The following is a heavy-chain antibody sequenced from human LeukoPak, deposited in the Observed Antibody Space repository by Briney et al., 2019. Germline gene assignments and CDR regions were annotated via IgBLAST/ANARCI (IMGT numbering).Heavy chain of an antibody. CDR3: ARDRGSNYYDSSGYYTGGFDY. Sequence: SETLSLTCTVSGGSISSGDYYWSWIRQPPGKGLEWIGYIYYSGSTYYNPSLKSRVTISVDTSKNQFSLKLSSVTAADTAVYYCARDRGSNYYDSSGYYTGGFDYWGQGTLVTVSS. CDR1: GGSISSGDYY. V-gene: IGHV4-30-4*08. CDR2: IYYSGST. D-gene: IGHD3-22*01. J-gene: IGHJ4*02.